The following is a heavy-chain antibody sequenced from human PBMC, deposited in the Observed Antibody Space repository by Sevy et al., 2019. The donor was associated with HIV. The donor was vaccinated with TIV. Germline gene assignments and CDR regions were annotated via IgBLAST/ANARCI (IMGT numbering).Heavy chain of an antibody. D-gene: IGHD6-13*01. CDR1: GGTFSSYA. J-gene: IGHJ4*02. CDR3: ASLSLQQLAHPTFDY. CDR2: IIPIFGTA. V-gene: IGHV1-69*13. Sequence: ASVKVSCKASGGTFSSYAISWVRQAPGQGLEWMGGIIPIFGTANYAQKFQGRVTITAHESRSTAYMELSSLRSEDTAVYYCASLSLQQLAHPTFDYWGQGTLVTVSS.